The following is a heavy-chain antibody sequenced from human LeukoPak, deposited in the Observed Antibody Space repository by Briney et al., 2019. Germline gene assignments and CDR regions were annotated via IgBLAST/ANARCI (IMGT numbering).Heavy chain of an antibody. CDR3: AKDRDIVVVPAAPSYWYFDL. CDR1: GFTFSSYA. V-gene: IGHV3-23*01. J-gene: IGHJ2*01. D-gene: IGHD2-2*01. Sequence: PGGSLRLSCAASGFTFSSYAMSWVRQAPGKGLEWVSAISGSGGSTYYADSVKGRFTISRDNSKNTLYLQMNSLRAEDTAVYYCAKDRDIVVVPAAPSYWYFDLWGRGTLVTVSS. CDR2: ISGSGGST.